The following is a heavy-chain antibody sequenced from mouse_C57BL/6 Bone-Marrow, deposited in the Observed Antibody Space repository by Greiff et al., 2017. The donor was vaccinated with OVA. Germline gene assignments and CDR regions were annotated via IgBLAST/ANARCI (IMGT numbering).Heavy chain of an antibody. V-gene: IGHV14-4*01. J-gene: IGHJ3*01. CDR1: GFNIKDDY. CDR3: TEITTVVAKAY. Sequence: VQLQQSGAELVRPGASVKLSCTASGFNIKDDYMHWVKQRPAQGLEWIGWIDPENGDTEYASKFQGKATITADTSSNTAYLQLSSLTSEDTAVYYCTEITTVVAKAYWGQGTLVTVSA. D-gene: IGHD1-1*01. CDR2: IDPENGDT.